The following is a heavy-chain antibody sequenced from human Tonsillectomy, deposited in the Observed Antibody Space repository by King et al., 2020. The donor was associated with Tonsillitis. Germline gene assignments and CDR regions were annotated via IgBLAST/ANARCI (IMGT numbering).Heavy chain of an antibody. CDR2: INPNSGGT. J-gene: IGHJ5*01. CDR3: ARGDNSGWYDS. V-gene: IGHV1-2*02. D-gene: IGHD6-19*01. Sequence: QLVQSGAEVKKPGASVKVSCKASGFTFTGHYIHWVRQAPGQGLEWMGCINPNSGGTNYAQKVQGRVTMTRDTSISTAYMELSRLRSDDTAVYYCARGDNSGWYDSWGQGTLVTVSS. CDR1: GFTFTGHY.